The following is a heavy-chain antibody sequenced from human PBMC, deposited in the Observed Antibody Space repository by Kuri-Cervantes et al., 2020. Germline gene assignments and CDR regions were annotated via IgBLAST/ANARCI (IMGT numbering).Heavy chain of an antibody. CDR3: ASRPYYYDSSGVDY. CDR1: GGSISSSNW. D-gene: IGHD3-22*01. J-gene: IGHJ4*02. Sequence: SETLSLTCAVSGGSISSSNWWSWVRQPPGKGLEWIGEIYHSGSTNYNPSLKSRVTISVDKSKNQFSLKLSSVTAADTAVYYCASRPYYYDSSGVDYWGQGTLVTVSS. CDR2: IYHSGST. V-gene: IGHV4-4*02.